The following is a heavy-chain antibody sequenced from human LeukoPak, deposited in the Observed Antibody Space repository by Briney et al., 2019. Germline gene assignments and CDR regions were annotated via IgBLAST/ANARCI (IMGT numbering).Heavy chain of an antibody. Sequence: SETLSLTCTVSGGSISSYYWSWIRQPAGKGLEWIGRIYTSGSTNYNPSLKSRVTMSVDTSKNQFSLKLSSVTAADTAVYYCARGPVDSSGYYYFLNYYYYMDVWGKGTTVTVSS. CDR1: GGSISSYY. CDR2: IYTSGST. J-gene: IGHJ6*03. V-gene: IGHV4-4*07. D-gene: IGHD3-22*01. CDR3: ARGPVDSSGYYYFLNYYYYMDV.